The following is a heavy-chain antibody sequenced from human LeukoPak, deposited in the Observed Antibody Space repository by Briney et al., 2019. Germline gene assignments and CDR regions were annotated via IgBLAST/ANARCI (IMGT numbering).Heavy chain of an antibody. J-gene: IGHJ4*02. Sequence: ASVKVSCKASGYTFTGYYMHWVRQAPGQGLEWMGWINPNSGGRNYAQKFQGRVTMTRDTSISTAYMELSRLRSDDTAVYYCARDLSGSWYGGFDYWGQGTLVTVSS. D-gene: IGHD6-13*01. CDR3: ARDLSGSWYGGFDY. CDR2: INPNSGGR. CDR1: GYTFTGYY. V-gene: IGHV1-2*02.